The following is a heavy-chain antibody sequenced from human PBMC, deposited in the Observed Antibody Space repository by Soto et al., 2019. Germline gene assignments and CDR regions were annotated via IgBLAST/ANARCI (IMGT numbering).Heavy chain of an antibody. Sequence: GGSLRLSCAASGFTFRSFTMNWVRQAPGKGLEWVSTISSNSAYIYYTDALRGRFTISRDNAKNSLHLQMNSLRAEDTAVYYCTRDASRDSSARGWFDPWGPGTLVTDSS. V-gene: IGHV3-21*01. CDR3: TRDASRDSSARGWFDP. J-gene: IGHJ5*02. D-gene: IGHD6-13*01. CDR1: GFTFRSFT. CDR2: ISSNSAYI.